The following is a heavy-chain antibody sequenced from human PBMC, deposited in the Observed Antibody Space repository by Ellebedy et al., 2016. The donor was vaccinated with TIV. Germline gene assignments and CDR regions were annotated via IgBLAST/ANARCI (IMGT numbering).Heavy chain of an antibody. Sequence: GESLKISCAASELTVSSNYMSWVRQAPGKGLEWVSVICIDSTTYYDDSVKVRFTISRDNSKNTLYIQMNSLRAEETAVYYCVRETFNDVDLKVWGVFDIWGQGTMVTVSS. CDR1: ELTVSSNY. D-gene: IGHD1-1*01. V-gene: IGHV3-66*01. J-gene: IGHJ3*02. CDR2: ICIDSTT. CDR3: VRETFNDVDLKVWGVFDI.